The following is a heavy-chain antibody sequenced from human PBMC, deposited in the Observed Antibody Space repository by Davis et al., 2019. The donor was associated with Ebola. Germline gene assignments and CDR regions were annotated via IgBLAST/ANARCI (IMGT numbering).Heavy chain of an antibody. J-gene: IGHJ6*02. CDR1: GFTFSGSA. CDR3: ARGSLNIAVAVYYYYYGMDV. CDR2: INPNSGGT. D-gene: IGHD6-19*01. Sequence: GESLKISCAASGFTFSGSAMHWVRQAPGQGLEWMGWINPNSGGTNYAQKFQGWVTMTRDTSISTAYMELSRLRSDDTAVYYCARGSLNIAVAVYYYYYGMDVWGQGTTVTVSS. V-gene: IGHV1-2*04.